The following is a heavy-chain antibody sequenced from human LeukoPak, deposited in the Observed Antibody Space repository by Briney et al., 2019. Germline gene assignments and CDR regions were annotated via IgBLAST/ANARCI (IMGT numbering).Heavy chain of an antibody. CDR2: IYYSGST. Sequence: SETLSLTCTVSGGSISSYYWNWIRQPPGKGLEWIGHIYYSGSTNYNPSLKSRVTISVDTSKNQFSLKLSSVTAADTAVYYCARSISYDILTGYDYWGQGTLVTVSS. D-gene: IGHD3-9*01. CDR1: GGSISSYY. J-gene: IGHJ4*02. V-gene: IGHV4-59*01. CDR3: ARSISYDILTGYDY.